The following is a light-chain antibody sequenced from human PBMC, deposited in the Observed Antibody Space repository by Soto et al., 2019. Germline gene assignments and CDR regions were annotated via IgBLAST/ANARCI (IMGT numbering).Light chain of an antibody. Sequence: DIQMTQSRSSLSASVGDRVTITCRASQSISNYLNWYQQKPGKAPNLLIYAASSLQSGVPSRFSGSGSGADFTLTISSLQPEDFATYYCQQSYSTPRTFGQGTKLEIK. V-gene: IGKV1-39*01. CDR2: AAS. CDR3: QQSYSTPRT. J-gene: IGKJ2*01. CDR1: QSISNY.